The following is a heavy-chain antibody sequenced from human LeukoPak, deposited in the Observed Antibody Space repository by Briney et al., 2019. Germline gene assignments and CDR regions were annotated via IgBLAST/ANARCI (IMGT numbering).Heavy chain of an antibody. V-gene: IGHV1-2*02. D-gene: IGHD1-14*01. CDR3: ASGKGNPTAGNFYYYMDV. CDR1: GYTITGYY. J-gene: IGHJ6*03. CDR2: INPNSGGT. Sequence: ASVKVSCKASGYTITGYYIHWVRQAPGQGLEWMGWINPNSGGTNYAQKFQGRVTMTRDTSISTGYMELSRLRSDDTAVYYCASGKGNPTAGNFYYYMDVWGKGTTVTVSS.